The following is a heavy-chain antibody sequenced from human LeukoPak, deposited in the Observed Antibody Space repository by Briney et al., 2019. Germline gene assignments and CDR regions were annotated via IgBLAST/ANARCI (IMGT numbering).Heavy chain of an antibody. CDR2: IKEDGSEK. Sequence: GGSLRLSCAPSGFTFSSYWMSWVRQAPGKGLEWVANIKEDGSEKYYVDSVKGRFTISRDNAKNSLYLQMNSLRAEDTAVYYCARGDGDYYRGYYFDYWGQGTLVTVSS. D-gene: IGHD4-17*01. CDR1: GFTFSSYW. V-gene: IGHV3-7*02. J-gene: IGHJ4*02. CDR3: ARGDGDYYRGYYFDY.